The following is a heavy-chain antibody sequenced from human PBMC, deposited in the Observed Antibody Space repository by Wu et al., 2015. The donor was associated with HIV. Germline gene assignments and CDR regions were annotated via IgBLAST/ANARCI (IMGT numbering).Heavy chain of an antibody. Sequence: QVQLVQSGAEVKKPGASVKVSCKASGYTFTSYGITWVRQAPGQGLEWMGWIRPYNGNTKYSQKVHVRVTMTTDTSTNTAYMELRSLRSDDTAVYYCARSMRSSSGSDWYFDLWGRGTLVTVSS. CDR2: IRPYNGNT. CDR3: ARSMRSSSGSDWYFDL. J-gene: IGHJ2*01. V-gene: IGHV1-18*01. D-gene: IGHD6-13*01. CDR1: GYTFTSYG.